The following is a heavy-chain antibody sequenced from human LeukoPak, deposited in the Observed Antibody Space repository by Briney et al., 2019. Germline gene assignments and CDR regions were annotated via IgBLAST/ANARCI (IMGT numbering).Heavy chain of an antibody. J-gene: IGHJ6*03. D-gene: IGHD6-6*01. V-gene: IGHV4-39*01. CDR2: IYYSGST. CDR1: GGSISSSSYY. Sequence: PSETLSLTCTVSGGSISSSSYYWGWIRQPPGKGLEWIGSIYYSGSTYYNPPLKSRVTISVDTSKNQFPLKLSSVTAADTAVYYCARSYSSSSHYYYYYMDVWGKGTTVTVSS. CDR3: ARSYSSSSHYYYYYMDV.